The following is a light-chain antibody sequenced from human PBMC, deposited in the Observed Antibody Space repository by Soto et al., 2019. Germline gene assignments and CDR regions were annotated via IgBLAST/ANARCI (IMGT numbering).Light chain of an antibody. CDR2: DAY. CDR3: QQYNTYSA. J-gene: IGKJ1*01. Sequence: DIQMTQSPSTLSASVGDRVTITCRASQSISSWLAWYQQKPGKAPKLLIYDAYSLESGTPSRFSGRRSGTEFTLTISSLQPDDFATYYCQQYNTYSAFGQGTKVDIK. V-gene: IGKV1-5*01. CDR1: QSISSW.